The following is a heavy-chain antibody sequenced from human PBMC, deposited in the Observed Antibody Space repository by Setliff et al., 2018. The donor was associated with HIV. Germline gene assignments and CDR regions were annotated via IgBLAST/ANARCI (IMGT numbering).Heavy chain of an antibody. J-gene: IGHJ4*02. D-gene: IGHD5-18*01. V-gene: IGHV4-38-2*01. CDR1: GYSISSGYF. CDR3: ARQVGSQYSYWAYYFDS. CDR2: LYDSGTN. Sequence: SETLSLTCAVSGYSISSGYFWGWIRQPPGKGLEWIGSLYDSGTNFYNPSLKSRVTISLDTSTNRFSLKLNSVTAADTAIYYCARQVGSQYSYWAYYFDSWGQGALVTVSS.